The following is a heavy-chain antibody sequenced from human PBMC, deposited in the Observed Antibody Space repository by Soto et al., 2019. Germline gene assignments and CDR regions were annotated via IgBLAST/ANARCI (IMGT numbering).Heavy chain of an antibody. CDR2: ISGGGGST. CDR1: GFTFSLSA. J-gene: IGHJ4*02. Sequence: EVQLLESGGGFVQPGESLRLSCAASGFTFSLSAMSWVRQAPGRGLEWGSSISGGGGSTEYADSVKGRFTISRDNSKDTVHLQMNSLRAEDTAVYYCAKGPEYDILTGCDYWGQGALVTVSS. CDR3: AKGPEYDILTGCDY. V-gene: IGHV3-23*01. D-gene: IGHD3-9*01.